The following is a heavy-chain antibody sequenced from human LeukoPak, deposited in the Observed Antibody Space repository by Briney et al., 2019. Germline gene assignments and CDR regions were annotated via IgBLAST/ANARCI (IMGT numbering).Heavy chain of an antibody. CDR2: IIPIFGTA. J-gene: IGHJ2*01. CDR1: GGTFSSYA. CDR3: ARDTGATIGDWYFDL. Sequence: SVKVSCKASGGTFSSYAISWVRQAPGQGLEWMGGIIPIFGTANYAQKFQGRVTITTDESASTAYMELSSLRSEDTAVYYCARDTGATIGDWYFDLWGRGTLVTVSS. V-gene: IGHV1-69*05. D-gene: IGHD5-12*01.